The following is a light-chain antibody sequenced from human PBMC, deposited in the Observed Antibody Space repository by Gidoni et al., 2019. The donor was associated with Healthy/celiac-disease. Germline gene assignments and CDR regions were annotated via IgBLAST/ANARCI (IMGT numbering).Light chain of an antibody. Sequence: DIQMTQSPSTLSASVGDRVSITCRASKSISSWLAWYQQKAEKAPKLLIYKASSLESVVPSLFSGSGARTEFTLTISSLQPDDFATYCCQQYNSYLTFGPGTKVDIK. J-gene: IGKJ3*01. CDR2: KAS. V-gene: IGKV1-5*03. CDR1: KSISSW. CDR3: QQYNSYLT.